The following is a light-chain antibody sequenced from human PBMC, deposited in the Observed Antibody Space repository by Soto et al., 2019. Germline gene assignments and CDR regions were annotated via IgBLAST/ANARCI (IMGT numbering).Light chain of an antibody. CDR1: QTVTNNY. Sequence: EIVLTQSPGTLSLSPGEGATLSCRASQTVTNNYLTWYQQKPGQAPRLVIYGASSRATGIPDRLSGSGSGTDFTLTISRLEPEDFAVYYCQQHGTSPLTFGGGTKVEIK. CDR2: GAS. V-gene: IGKV3-20*01. CDR3: QQHGTSPLT. J-gene: IGKJ4*01.